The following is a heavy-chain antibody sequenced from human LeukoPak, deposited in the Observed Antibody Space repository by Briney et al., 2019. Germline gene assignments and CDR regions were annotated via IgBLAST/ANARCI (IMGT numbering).Heavy chain of an antibody. Sequence: SETLSLTCTVSGGSISSSSYYWGWIRQPPGKGLEWIGSIYYSGSTYYNPSLKSRVTISVDTSKNQFSLKLSSVTAADTAVYYCARGPTFWWLYDYWGQGTLVTVSS. CDR3: ARGPTFWWLYDY. V-gene: IGHV4-39*07. CDR2: IYYSGST. CDR1: GGSISSSSYY. D-gene: IGHD3-22*01. J-gene: IGHJ4*02.